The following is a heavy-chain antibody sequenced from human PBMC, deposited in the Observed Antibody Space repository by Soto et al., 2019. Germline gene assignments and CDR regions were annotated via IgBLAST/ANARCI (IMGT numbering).Heavy chain of an antibody. CDR3: ARSISPTSPYFDY. D-gene: IGHD3-3*02. Sequence: SETLSLTCTVSGASISSYYWSWIRQAAGKGLEWIGRMYSSGGTNYNPSLKSRVTMSVDTPKNQFSLKLSSVTATDTAVFYCARSISPTSPYFDYWGQGTLVTVSS. V-gene: IGHV4-4*07. CDR1: GASISSYY. J-gene: IGHJ4*02. CDR2: MYSSGGT.